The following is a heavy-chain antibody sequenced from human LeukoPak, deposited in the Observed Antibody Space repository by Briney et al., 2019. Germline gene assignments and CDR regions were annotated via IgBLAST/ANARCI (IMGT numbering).Heavy chain of an antibody. J-gene: IGHJ2*01. CDR1: GGSISSSSYF. CDR3: ARHGAATVVTKWYFDL. Sequence: PSETLSLTCTVSGGSISSSSYFWGWIRQPPGKGLEWIGSIYYTGSTYYNPSLKSRVTISVDTSKNQFSLKLSSVTAADTAVYSCARHGAATVVTKWYFDLWGRGTLVTVSS. V-gene: IGHV4-39*01. CDR2: IYYTGST. D-gene: IGHD4-23*01.